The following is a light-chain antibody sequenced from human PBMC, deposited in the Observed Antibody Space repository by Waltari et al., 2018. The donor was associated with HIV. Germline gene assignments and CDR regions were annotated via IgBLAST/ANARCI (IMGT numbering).Light chain of an antibody. J-gene: IGLJ3*02. CDR1: SSNLGLGYD. Sequence: QSVLTQPPSVSGAPGQRVTISCTGSSSNLGLGYDVQWYQQLPGTAPKLLGYDNIKRPSWVPDRFSGSKSGISASLAITGLQAEDEANYYCQSYDNSLSAWVFGGGTKVTVL. CDR2: DNI. CDR3: QSYDNSLSAWV. V-gene: IGLV1-40*01.